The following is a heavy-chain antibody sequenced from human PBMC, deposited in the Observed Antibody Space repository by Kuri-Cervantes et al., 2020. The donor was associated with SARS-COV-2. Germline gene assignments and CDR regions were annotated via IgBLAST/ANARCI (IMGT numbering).Heavy chain of an antibody. Sequence: SETLSLTCAVYGGSFSGYYWSWIRQPPGKGLEWIGEINHSGSTNYNPSLKSRVTISVDTSKNQFSLKLSSVTAADTAVYYCARSYYYDSNGADAFDIWGQGTMVTVSS. CDR3: ARSYYYDSNGADAFDI. D-gene: IGHD3-22*01. CDR2: INHSGST. CDR1: GGSFSGYY. J-gene: IGHJ3*02. V-gene: IGHV4-34*01.